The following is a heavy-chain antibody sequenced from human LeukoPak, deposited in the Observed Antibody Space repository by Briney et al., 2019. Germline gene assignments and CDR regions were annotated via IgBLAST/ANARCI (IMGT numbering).Heavy chain of an antibody. CDR3: ARNYGSGSYTCDY. CDR1: GFTFSSYW. D-gene: IGHD3-10*01. CDR2: TNTDGSST. J-gene: IGHJ4*02. Sequence: GGSLRLSCAASGFTFSSYWMHWVRQAPGKGLVWVSRTNTDGSSTSYADSVKGRFTISRDNAKNTLYLQMNSLRAEDTAVYYCARNYGSGSYTCDYWGQGTLVTVSS. V-gene: IGHV3-74*01.